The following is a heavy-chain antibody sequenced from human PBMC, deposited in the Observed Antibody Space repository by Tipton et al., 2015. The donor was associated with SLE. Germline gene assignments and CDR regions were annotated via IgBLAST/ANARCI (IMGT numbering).Heavy chain of an antibody. CDR3: ARDGSIPRDYMDV. Sequence: TLSLTCTVSGGSLSRGGYYWGWIRQHPGKGLVWFGYIYYSGSTYYNPSLKSRVTISVDTSKNQFSLKLSSVTAADTAVYYCARDGSIPRDYMDVWGKGTTVTVSS. V-gene: IGHV4-31*03. CDR2: IYYSGST. D-gene: IGHD2-2*02. J-gene: IGHJ6*03. CDR1: GGSLSRGGYY.